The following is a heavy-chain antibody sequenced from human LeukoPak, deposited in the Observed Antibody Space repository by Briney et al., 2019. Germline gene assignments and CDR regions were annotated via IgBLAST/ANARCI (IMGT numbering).Heavy chain of an antibody. J-gene: IGHJ6*03. Sequence: SVTVSCKASGGTFSSYDISLVRQAPGQGREWLGGIIPIFGTANYAQKFHGRVTITADESTSTAYTELSSLRSEDTAVYYCARSYTYYYGSGSNSLHDYYYMDVWGKGTTVTVSS. V-gene: IGHV1-69*13. CDR3: ARSYTYYYGSGSNSLHDYYYMDV. CDR2: IIPIFGTA. D-gene: IGHD3-10*01. CDR1: GGTFSSYD.